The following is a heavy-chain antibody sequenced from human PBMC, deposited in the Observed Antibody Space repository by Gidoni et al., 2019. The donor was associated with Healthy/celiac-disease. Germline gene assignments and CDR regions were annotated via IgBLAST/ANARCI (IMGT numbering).Heavy chain of an antibody. V-gene: IGHV4-34*01. CDR2: IKHSGST. D-gene: IGHD3-22*01. CDR3: ARGTRITMIVVVIRKNAFDI. CDR1: CGSFSGYY. Sequence: QVQLQQWGAGLLKPSETLSLTCAVYCGSFSGYYWRWIRQPPGKGLEWIGEIKHSGSTNYNPALKSRVTISVDTSKNQFSLKLSSVTAADTAVYYCARGTRITMIVVVIRKNAFDIWGQGTMVTVSS. J-gene: IGHJ3*02.